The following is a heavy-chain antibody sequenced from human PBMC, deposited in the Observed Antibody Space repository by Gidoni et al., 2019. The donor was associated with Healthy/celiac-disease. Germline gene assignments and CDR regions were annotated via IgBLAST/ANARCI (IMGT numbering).Heavy chain of an antibody. CDR2: IYCSGTT. V-gene: IGHV4-31*03. CDR1: GVSFRLGGYY. Sequence: QVQLQESGPALVKPSQPLSLTCTVSGVSFRLGGYYWSWIRQHPGRGLEWIGYIYCSGTTYYNPSLESRVTISVDTSKNQFSLKLSSVTAADTAVYYCARDKSVRVGEYGMDVWGHGTTVTVSS. CDR3: ARDKSVRVGEYGMDV. D-gene: IGHD3-10*01. J-gene: IGHJ6*02.